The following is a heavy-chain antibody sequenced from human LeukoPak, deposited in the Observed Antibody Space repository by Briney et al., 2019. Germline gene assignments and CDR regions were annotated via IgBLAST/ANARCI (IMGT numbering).Heavy chain of an antibody. CDR2: IWYDGSNK. D-gene: IGHD5-12*01. J-gene: IGHJ6*02. V-gene: IGHV3-33*08. CDR3: ARDRLRTLEGLRSSYYYYYGMDV. CDR1: GFTFSSYG. Sequence: GGSLRLSCAASGFTFSSYGMHWVRQAPGKGLEWVAVIWYDGSNKYYADSVKGRFTISRDNSKNTLYLQMNSLRAEDTAVYYRARDRLRTLEGLRSSYYYYYGMDVWGQGTTVTVSS.